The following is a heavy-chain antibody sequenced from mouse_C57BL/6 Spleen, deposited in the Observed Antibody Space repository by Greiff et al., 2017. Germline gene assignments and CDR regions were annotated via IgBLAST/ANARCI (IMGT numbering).Heavy chain of an antibody. J-gene: IGHJ2*01. CDR3: AIYAGNFDY. CDR1: GYTFTSYG. CDR2: IYPRSGNT. Sequence: QVQMQQSGAELARPGASVKLSCKASGYTFTSYGISWVKQRTGQGLEWIGEIYPRSGNTYYNEKFKGKATMTADKSSSTAYMELSSLTSEDSAVYCCAIYAGNFDYWGQGTTLTVSS. D-gene: IGHD1-1*02. V-gene: IGHV1-81*01.